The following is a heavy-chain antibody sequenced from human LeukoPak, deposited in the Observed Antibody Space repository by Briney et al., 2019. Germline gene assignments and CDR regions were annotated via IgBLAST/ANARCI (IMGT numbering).Heavy chain of an antibody. CDR1: GFTFSYYP. CDR3: ARGRDTTTWYGNWFDP. V-gene: IGHV3-30*03. D-gene: IGHD6-13*01. Sequence: GSLILSCVVSGFTFSYYPMRWVRQAPGKGLEWGAVTSYDGSTTNYADSVKGRFTISRDNSKNTLYLQRSSLRADDTAVYSCARGRDTTTWYGNWFDPWGQGTLVTVSS. J-gene: IGHJ5*02. CDR2: TSYDGSTT.